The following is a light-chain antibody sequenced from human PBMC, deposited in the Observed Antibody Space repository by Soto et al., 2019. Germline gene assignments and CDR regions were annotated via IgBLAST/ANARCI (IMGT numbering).Light chain of an antibody. Sequence: DIQMTQSPSSLSASVGDRVTITCRASQSISSYLNWYQQKPGKAPKLLIYAASSLQSGVPSRFSGSGSGIDLTLTISSLQPEDFATYYCQQSYSTPQTFGQGTKVDIK. V-gene: IGKV1-39*01. CDR2: AAS. J-gene: IGKJ1*01. CDR1: QSISSY. CDR3: QQSYSTPQT.